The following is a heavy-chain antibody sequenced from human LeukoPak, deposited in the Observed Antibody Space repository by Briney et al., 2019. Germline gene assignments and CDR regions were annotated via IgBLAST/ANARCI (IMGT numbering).Heavy chain of an antibody. J-gene: IGHJ5*02. Sequence: SVKVSCKASGYTFTSYYMHWVRQAPGQGLEWMGGIIPIFGTANYAQKFQGRVTITADESTSTAYMELSSLRSEDTAVYYCARTGAHSSSWYNWFDPWGQGTLVTVSS. CDR3: ARTGAHSSSWYNWFDP. D-gene: IGHD6-13*01. CDR1: GYTFTSYY. V-gene: IGHV1-69*13. CDR2: IIPIFGTA.